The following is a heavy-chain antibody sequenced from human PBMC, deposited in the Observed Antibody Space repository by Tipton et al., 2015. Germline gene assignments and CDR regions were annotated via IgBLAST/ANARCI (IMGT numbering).Heavy chain of an antibody. CDR3: ASPSLPHDRGDYYFQP. V-gene: IGHV4-38-2*01. J-gene: IGHJ1*01. Sequence: TLSLTCGVSGYFISSGHFWGWVRQTPGKGLEWIASMHENGDAYYNPLWSGRVTISIDTPNNEISLKLSSVTAADTAVYYCASPSLPHDRGDYYFQPWGQGSLVTVSS. CDR1: GYFISSGHF. D-gene: IGHD4-17*01. CDR2: MHENGDA.